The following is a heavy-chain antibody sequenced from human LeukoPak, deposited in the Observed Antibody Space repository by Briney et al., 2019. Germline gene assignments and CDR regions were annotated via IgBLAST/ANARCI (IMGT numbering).Heavy chain of an antibody. CDR3: ARGSHCGGDCSHLDN. CDR2: ISYSGST. V-gene: IGHV4-34*01. J-gene: IGHJ4*02. CDR1: GGSFNGYS. D-gene: IGHD2-21*02. Sequence: SQTLSLTCAVYGGSFNGYSWSCICQSPGKGLEWIGEISYSGSTNYTPSLKSRITISVGTSKTQFSLKLSSVTAADTAVYFCARGSHCGGDCSHLDNWGQGTLVTVSS.